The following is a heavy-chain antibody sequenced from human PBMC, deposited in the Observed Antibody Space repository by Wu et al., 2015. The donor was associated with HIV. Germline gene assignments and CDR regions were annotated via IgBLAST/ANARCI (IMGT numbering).Heavy chain of an antibody. D-gene: IGHD3-22*01. J-gene: IGHJ5*02. V-gene: IGHV1-69*13. CDR3: ASSYDSSGYYYLNWFDP. CDR1: GGTFSSYA. CDR2: IIPIFGTA. Sequence: QVQLVQSGAEVKKPGSSVKVSCKASGGTFSSYAISWVRQAPGQGLEWMGRIIPIFGTANYAQKFQGRVTITADESTSTAYMELSSLRSEDTAVYYCASSYDSSGYYYLNWFDPWGQGTLVTVSS.